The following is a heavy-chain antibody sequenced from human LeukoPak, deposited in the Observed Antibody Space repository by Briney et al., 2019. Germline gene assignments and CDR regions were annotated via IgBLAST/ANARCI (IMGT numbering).Heavy chain of an antibody. CDR3: ARSLIGSDDY. V-gene: IGHV3-74*01. D-gene: IGHD2/OR15-2a*01. CDR2: VNPDGSAT. Sequence: GGSVRLSCAASGFTFRNSWMHWVRQGPGKGLVWVSRVNPDGSATTYADSVKSRFTISRDNAKNTLYLQMNSLRAEDTAVYYCARSLIGSDDYWGQGSPV. J-gene: IGHJ4*02. CDR1: GFTFRNSW.